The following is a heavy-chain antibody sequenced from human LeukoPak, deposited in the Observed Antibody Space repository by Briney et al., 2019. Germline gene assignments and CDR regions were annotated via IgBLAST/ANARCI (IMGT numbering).Heavy chain of an antibody. CDR3: ARGFEVVIQTSYDY. D-gene: IGHD2-21*01. V-gene: IGHV1-18*01. Sequence: GASVKVSCKAFVFTFTSYGISWVRQAPGQGLEWMGWISAYNGNTNYAQKLQGRVTMTTDTSTSTAYMELRSLRSDDTAVYYCARGFEVVIQTSYDYWGQGTLVTVSS. CDR2: ISAYNGNT. CDR1: VFTFTSYG. J-gene: IGHJ4*02.